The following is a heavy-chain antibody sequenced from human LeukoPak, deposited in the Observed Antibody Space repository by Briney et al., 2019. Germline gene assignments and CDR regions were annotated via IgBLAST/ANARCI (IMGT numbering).Heavy chain of an antibody. CDR1: GFTFSSYS. CDR3: ARDGVLRYFDWSTYGMDV. CDR2: ISSSSSTI. D-gene: IGHD3-9*01. Sequence: PGGSLRLSCAASGFTFSSYSMTWVRQAPGKGLEWVSYISSSSSTIYYADSVKGRFTISRDNAKNSLYLQMNSLRAEDTAVYYCARDGVLRYFDWSTYGMDVWGQGTTVTVSS. J-gene: IGHJ6*02. V-gene: IGHV3-48*01.